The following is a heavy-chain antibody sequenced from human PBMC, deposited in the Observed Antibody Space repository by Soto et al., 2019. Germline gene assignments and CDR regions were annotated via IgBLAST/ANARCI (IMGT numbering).Heavy chain of an antibody. CDR2: ISYDGSNK. V-gene: IGHV3-30*18. CDR1: GFTFSSYG. J-gene: IGHJ6*02. D-gene: IGHD6-13*01. CDR3: AKDRSAAGTLFACDGMDV. Sequence: QVQLVESGGGVVQPGRSLRLSCAASGFTFSSYGMHGVRQAPGKGLEWVAVISYDGSNKYYADSVKGRFTISSDNSKHRRYLQMNSLRAEDTAVYYCAKDRSAAGTLFACDGMDVWGQGTTVTVSS.